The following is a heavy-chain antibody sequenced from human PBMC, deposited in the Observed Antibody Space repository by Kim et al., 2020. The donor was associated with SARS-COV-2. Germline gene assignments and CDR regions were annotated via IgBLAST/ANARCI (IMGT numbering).Heavy chain of an antibody. CDR1: GFTFSSYG. CDR3: ARDILQLDYFDY. CDR2: IWYDGSNK. J-gene: IGHJ4*02. V-gene: IGHV3-33*08. Sequence: GGSLRLSCAASGFTFSSYGMHWVRQAPGKGLEWVAVIWYDGSNKYYADSVKGRFTISRDNSKNTLYLQMNSLRAEDTAVYYCARDILQLDYFDYWGQGTLVTVSS. D-gene: IGHD6-13*01.